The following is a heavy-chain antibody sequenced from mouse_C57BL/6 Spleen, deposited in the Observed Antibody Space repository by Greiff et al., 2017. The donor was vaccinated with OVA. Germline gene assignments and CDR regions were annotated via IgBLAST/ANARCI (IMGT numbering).Heavy chain of an antibody. CDR1: GFTFSSYG. Sequence: EVQVVESGGDLVKPGGSLKLSCAASGFTFSSYGMSWVRQTPDKRLEWVATISSGGSYTYYPDSVKGRFTISRDNAKNTLYLQMSSLKSEDTAMDYCARQGTDWYFDVWGTGTTVTVSS. CDR3: ARQGTDWYFDV. D-gene: IGHD3-3*01. CDR2: ISSGGSYT. J-gene: IGHJ1*03. V-gene: IGHV5-6*01.